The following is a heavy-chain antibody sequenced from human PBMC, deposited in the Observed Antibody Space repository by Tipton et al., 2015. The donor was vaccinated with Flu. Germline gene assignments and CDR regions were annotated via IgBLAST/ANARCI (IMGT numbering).Heavy chain of an antibody. Sequence: TLSLTCTVSGGSISSYYWSWIRQPAGKGLEWIGRIYTSGSTNYNPSLKSRVTMSVDTSKNQFSLKLSSVTAADTAVYYCARDSSSSSRPLSWFDPWGQGTLVTVSS. CDR3: ARDSSSSSRPLSWFDP. V-gene: IGHV4-4*07. D-gene: IGHD6-6*01. J-gene: IGHJ5*02. CDR2: IYTSGST. CDR1: GGSISSYY.